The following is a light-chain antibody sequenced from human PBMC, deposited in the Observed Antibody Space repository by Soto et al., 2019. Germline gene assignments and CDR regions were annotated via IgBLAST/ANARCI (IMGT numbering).Light chain of an antibody. CDR1: QSVRTN. V-gene: IGKV3-15*01. CDR3: QQYFNWPPTWT. J-gene: IGKJ1*01. CDR2: GAS. Sequence: EVVLTQSPATLSVSAGGTVTLSCRASQSVRTNVAWYQQIPGQAPRLLVYGASTRATGVTARFTGSGSGIQFSLTISSLLSEDSAFYYCQQYFNWPPTWTFGPGTKVQIK.